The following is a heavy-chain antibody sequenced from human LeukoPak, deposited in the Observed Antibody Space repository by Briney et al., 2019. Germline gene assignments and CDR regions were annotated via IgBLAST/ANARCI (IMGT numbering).Heavy chain of an antibody. Sequence: ASVKVSCKAYGGTLSGFAFSWVRQAPGQGLEWMGRVIPILGTVRYEQKFQGRVTISADTSTSTAYIELNSLTSEDTAVYYCATDLEGYGDYVYNWGQGTLVTVSS. CDR2: VIPILGTV. V-gene: IGHV1-69*04. J-gene: IGHJ4*02. CDR3: ATDLEGYGDYVYN. CDR1: GGTLSGFA. D-gene: IGHD4-17*01.